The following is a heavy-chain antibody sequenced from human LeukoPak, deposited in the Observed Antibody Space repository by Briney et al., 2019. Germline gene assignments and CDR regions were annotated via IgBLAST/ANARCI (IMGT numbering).Heavy chain of an antibody. CDR3: ARVSRGSYDLDY. Sequence: GGSLRLSCAASGFTFSSYEMNWVRQAPGKGLEWASYISSSGTTVHYAESVKGRVTISRDNAKSSLYLQMNSLRVEDTAVYYCARVSRGSYDLDYWGQGTLVTVSS. V-gene: IGHV3-48*03. CDR2: ISSSGTTV. J-gene: IGHJ4*02. D-gene: IGHD1-26*01. CDR1: GFTFSSYE.